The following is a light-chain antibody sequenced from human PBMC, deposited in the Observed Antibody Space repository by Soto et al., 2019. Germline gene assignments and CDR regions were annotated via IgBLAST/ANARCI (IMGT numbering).Light chain of an antibody. CDR1: QSVSSSY. J-gene: IGKJ1*01. Sequence: EIVLTQSPGTLSLSPGERATLSCRASQSVSSSYLARYQQKPGQAPRLLIYGASSRATGIPDRFSGSGSGTDFTLTISRLETEDFAVYYCQQYGSSPVTFGQGTKVEIK. CDR2: GAS. CDR3: QQYGSSPVT. V-gene: IGKV3-20*01.